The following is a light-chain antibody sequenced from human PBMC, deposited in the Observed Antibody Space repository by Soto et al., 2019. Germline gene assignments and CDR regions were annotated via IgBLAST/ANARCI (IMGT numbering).Light chain of an antibody. Sequence: EIVMTQSPATLSVSPGERATLSCRVSQSVNSDLAWYQQKPGQAPRLLIHDASTRATGIPVRFSGSGSGTEFTVTISGLQSEDVAIYYCQQYNNWPLGFGGGTKVEIK. J-gene: IGKJ4*01. CDR1: QSVNSD. CDR2: DAS. CDR3: QQYNNWPLG. V-gene: IGKV3-15*01.